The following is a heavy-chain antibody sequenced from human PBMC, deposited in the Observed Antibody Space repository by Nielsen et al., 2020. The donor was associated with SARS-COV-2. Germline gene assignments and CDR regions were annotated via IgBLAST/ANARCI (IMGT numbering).Heavy chain of an antibody. CDR3: ARDRSDYDILTGYSNYGMDV. V-gene: IGHV3-48*02. J-gene: IGHJ6*02. CDR2: ISSSSSTI. Sequence: GGSLRLSCTVSGGSISSSSYYWGWIRQPPGKGLEWVSYISSSSSTIYYADSVKGRFTISRDNAKNSLYLQMNSLRDEDTAVYYCARDRSDYDILTGYSNYGMDVWGQGTTVTVSS. D-gene: IGHD3-9*01. CDR1: GGSISSSS.